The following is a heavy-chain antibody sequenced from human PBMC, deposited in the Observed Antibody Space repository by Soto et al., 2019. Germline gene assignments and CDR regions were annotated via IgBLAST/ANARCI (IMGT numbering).Heavy chain of an antibody. V-gene: IGHV4-59*01. D-gene: IGHD3-16*02. Sequence: SETLSLTCTVSGGSISSYYWSWIRQPPGKGLEWIGYIYYSGSTNYNPSLKSRVTISVDTSKNQFSLKLSSATAADTAVYYCATDLGELSYGPIWGQGTLVTVSS. CDR1: GGSISSYY. CDR3: ATDLGELSYGPI. J-gene: IGHJ4*02. CDR2: IYYSGST.